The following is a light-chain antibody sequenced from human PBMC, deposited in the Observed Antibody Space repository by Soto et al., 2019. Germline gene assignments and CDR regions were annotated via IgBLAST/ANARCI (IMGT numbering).Light chain of an antibody. CDR3: QQTDSIPIT. CDR2: ASS. V-gene: IGKV1-39*01. CDR1: QTISNS. J-gene: IGKJ5*01. Sequence: DIQMTHSPSSLSASVGDRVTITCRARQTISNSLNWYQQRPEKAPNLLIYASSSLQSGAPPRFSGSGSGTDFTLTINSLQPEDFATYYCQQTDSIPITFGQGTRLEIK.